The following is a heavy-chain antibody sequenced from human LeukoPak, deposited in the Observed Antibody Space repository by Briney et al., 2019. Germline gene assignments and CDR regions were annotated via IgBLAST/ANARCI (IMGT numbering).Heavy chain of an antibody. D-gene: IGHD6-13*01. V-gene: IGHV4-39*01. CDR3: ARKGTIAPTGASHFDY. Sequence: PSETLSLTCTVSGGSISSSISTNYWNWVRQPPGKGLEWIGSIHYSGTTYYNPSLESRATISVDTSKNQFSVKLTSVTAADTAVYYCARKGTIAPTGASHFDYWGQGTLVTVPS. CDR1: GGSISSSISTNY. CDR2: IHYSGTT. J-gene: IGHJ4*02.